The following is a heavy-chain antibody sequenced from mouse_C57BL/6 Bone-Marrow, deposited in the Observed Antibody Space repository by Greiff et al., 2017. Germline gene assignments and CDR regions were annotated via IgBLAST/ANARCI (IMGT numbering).Heavy chain of an antibody. CDR3: ARRPGYFDV. V-gene: IGHV1-55*01. J-gene: IGHJ1*03. CDR1: GYTFTSYW. Sequence: QVQLQQPGAELVKPGASVKMSCKASGYTFTSYWITWVKQRPGQGLEWIGEIYPGSGSTNYNEKFKSKATLTVDTASSTAYMQLSSLTSEDSAVYYCARRPGYFDVWGTGTTVTVSS. CDR2: IYPGSGST.